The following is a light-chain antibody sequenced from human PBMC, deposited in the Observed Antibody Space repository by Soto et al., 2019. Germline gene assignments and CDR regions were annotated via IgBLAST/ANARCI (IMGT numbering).Light chain of an antibody. CDR2: GAS. V-gene: IGKV1-16*01. J-gene: IGKJ5*01. Sequence: DIQMTQSPYSLSASVGDRVIITCRASQDVDKYLAWLQQKPGKAPKSLIYGASRLQSGVPSRFSGSGSGTHYTLTINNLQPEDFATYYCHQYNTDPPFGQETRRQI. CDR1: QDVDKY. CDR3: HQYNTDPP.